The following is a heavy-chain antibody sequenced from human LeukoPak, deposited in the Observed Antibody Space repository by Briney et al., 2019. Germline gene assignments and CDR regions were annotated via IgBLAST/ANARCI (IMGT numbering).Heavy chain of an antibody. Sequence: AETLSLTCTVSGGSISSYYWSWIRQPPGKGLEWIGYIYYRGSTNYNPSLKSRVTISVDTSKNQFSLKLSSVTAADTAVYYCARDPSGYRNDAFDIWGQGTMFTASS. CDR2: IYYRGST. J-gene: IGHJ3*02. V-gene: IGHV4-59*01. D-gene: IGHD1-14*01. CDR3: ARDPSGYRNDAFDI. CDR1: GGSISSYY.